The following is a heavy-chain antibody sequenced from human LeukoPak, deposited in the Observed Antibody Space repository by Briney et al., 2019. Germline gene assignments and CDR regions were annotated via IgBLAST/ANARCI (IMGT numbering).Heavy chain of an antibody. CDR3: AKGVGYCSGGSCQQFDY. V-gene: IGHV3-23*01. CDR2: ISGSGGST. CDR1: GFTFSSYG. D-gene: IGHD2-15*01. Sequence: GGSLRLSCAASGFTFSSYGMSWVRQAPGKGLKWVSAISGSGGSTYYADSVKGRITISRDNSKNTLYLQMNSLRAEDTAVYYCAKGVGYCSGGSCQQFDYWGQGTLVTVSS. J-gene: IGHJ4*02.